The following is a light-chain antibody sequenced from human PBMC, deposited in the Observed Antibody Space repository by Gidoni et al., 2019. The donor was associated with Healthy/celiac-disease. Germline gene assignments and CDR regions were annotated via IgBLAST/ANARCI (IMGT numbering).Light chain of an antibody. V-gene: IGKV2-28*01. CDR1: QSLLHSNGYNY. J-gene: IGKJ4*01. CDR2: LGS. Sequence: DIVMNQSPLSLPVTPGGPASISCRSSQSLLHSNGYNYLDWYLQKPGQSPQLLIYLGSNRASGVPDRFSGSGSGTDFTLKISRVEAEDVAVYYCMQALQTPLTFGGGTKVEIK. CDR3: MQALQTPLT.